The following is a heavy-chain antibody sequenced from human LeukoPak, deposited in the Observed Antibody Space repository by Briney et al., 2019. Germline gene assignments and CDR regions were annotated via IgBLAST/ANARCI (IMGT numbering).Heavy chain of an antibody. V-gene: IGHV4-61*01. D-gene: IGHD1-26*01. CDR3: ARSRAFNSGAFDP. J-gene: IGHJ5*02. CDR2: TYNGVNA. Sequence: SETLSLTCTVSGASVSSASYWTWIRQPPGKGVEWIAHTYNGVNANYNPSLKSRVTISVDTSKNQFSLRLNSVTAADTAVYYCARSRAFNSGAFDPWGQGSLVTVSS. CDR1: GASVSSASY.